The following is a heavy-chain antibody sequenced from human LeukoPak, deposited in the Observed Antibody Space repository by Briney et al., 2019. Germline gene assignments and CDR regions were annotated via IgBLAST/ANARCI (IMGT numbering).Heavy chain of an antibody. J-gene: IGHJ6*02. D-gene: IGHD3-9*01. CDR3: ARSDDILMWTGYYYGMDV. CDR2: IYTSGST. V-gene: IGHV4-4*07. Sequence: PSGTLSLTCTVSGGSISSYYWSWIRQPAGKGLEWIGRIYTSGSTNYNPSLKSRVTMSVDTSKNQFSLKLSSVTAADTAVYYCARSDDILMWTGYYYGMDVWGQGTTVTVSS. CDR1: GGSISSYY.